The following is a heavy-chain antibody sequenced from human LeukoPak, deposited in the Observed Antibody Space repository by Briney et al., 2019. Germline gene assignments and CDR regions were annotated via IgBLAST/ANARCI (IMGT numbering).Heavy chain of an antibody. CDR2: ISYDGSNK. CDR3: AILRDTSGWFLDY. V-gene: IGHV3-30*03. Sequence: GRSLRLSCAASGFSISDYDMHWVRQAPGKGLEWVAVISYDGSNKYYEDSVKGRFTISRDNSKNTLFLQMNSLRSEDTAVYHCAILRDTSGWFLDYWGQGTLVTVSS. CDR1: GFSISDYD. J-gene: IGHJ4*02. D-gene: IGHD6-19*01.